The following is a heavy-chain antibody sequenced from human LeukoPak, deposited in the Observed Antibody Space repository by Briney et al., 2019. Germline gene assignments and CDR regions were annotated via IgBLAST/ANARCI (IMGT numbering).Heavy chain of an antibody. Sequence: SETLSLTCTVSGASISGYYWSWIRQPPGKGLEWIGYIYYSGSTNYNPSLKSRVTISVDTSKNLFSLKLSSVTAADTAFYYCSSGFGWPPVNWGQGTLVSVSS. D-gene: IGHD6-19*01. V-gene: IGHV4-59*01. CDR3: SSGFGWPPVN. J-gene: IGHJ4*02. CDR1: GASISGYY. CDR2: IYYSGST.